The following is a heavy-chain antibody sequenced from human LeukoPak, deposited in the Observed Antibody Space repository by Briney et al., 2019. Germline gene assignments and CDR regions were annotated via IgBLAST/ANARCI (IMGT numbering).Heavy chain of an antibody. V-gene: IGHV3-23*01. Sequence: GGSLRLSCAASGFTFSTYAVNWVRQAPGKGLEWVSTISGSGDSTYYADSVKGRFTISRDNSKNTLYLQMNSLRAEDTAVYYCAKAGDGSYSFRNWFDPWGQGTLVTVSS. CDR3: AKAGDGSYSFRNWFDP. CDR1: GFTFSTYA. J-gene: IGHJ5*02. CDR2: ISGSGDST. D-gene: IGHD1-26*01.